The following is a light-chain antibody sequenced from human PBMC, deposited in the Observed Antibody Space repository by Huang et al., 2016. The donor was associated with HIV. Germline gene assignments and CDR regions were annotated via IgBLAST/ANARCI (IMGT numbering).Light chain of an antibody. J-gene: IGKJ5*01. CDR1: QSLLHSNGYNY. Sequence: DIVMTQSPLSLPVTPGEPASISCKSSQSLLHSNGYNYLDWYLQKPGQSPQLLSSLGSNRASGGPDRFSGSGSGTDFTLKISRVEAEDVGVYYCMQALETPITFGQGTRLEIK. V-gene: IGKV2-28*01. CDR2: LGS. CDR3: MQALETPIT.